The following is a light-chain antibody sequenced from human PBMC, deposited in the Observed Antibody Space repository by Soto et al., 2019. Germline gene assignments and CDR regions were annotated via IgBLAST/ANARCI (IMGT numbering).Light chain of an antibody. CDR3: HRGFT. V-gene: IGKV1-27*01. CDR2: AAS. CDR1: QGITNY. Sequence: DIQMTQSPSSLSASVGDRVTITCRASQGITNYLAWYRQKPGKVPKLLIYAASTLQSVVPSRFSGSGSGTDFTLTISSLQPQDVATYYCHRGFTFGPGSKVDIK. J-gene: IGKJ3*01.